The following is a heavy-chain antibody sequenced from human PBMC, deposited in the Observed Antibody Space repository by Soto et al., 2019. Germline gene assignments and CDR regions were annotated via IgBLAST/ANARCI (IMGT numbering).Heavy chain of an antibody. CDR2: IIPIFGTA. Sequence: QVQLVQSGAEVKKPGSSVKVSCKASGGTFSSYAISWVRQAPGQGLEWMGGIIPIFGTANYAQKFQGRVTITADESTSPAYMELSSLRSEDTAVYYCAHMSVSSGWYMVDYCYGMDVWGQGTTVTVSS. J-gene: IGHJ6*02. CDR1: GGTFSSYA. V-gene: IGHV1-69*12. D-gene: IGHD6-19*01. CDR3: AHMSVSSGWYMVDYCYGMDV.